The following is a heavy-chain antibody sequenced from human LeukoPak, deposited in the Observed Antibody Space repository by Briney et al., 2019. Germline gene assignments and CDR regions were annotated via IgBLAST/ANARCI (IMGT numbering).Heavy chain of an antibody. CDR1: GGSISSSSYY. Sequence: SETLSLTCTVSGGSISSSSYYWGWIRQPPGKGLEWIGSIYYSGSTYYNPSLKSRVTISVDTSKNQFSLKLSSVTAADTAVYYCARLWDDSGNWGQGTLVTVSS. V-gene: IGHV4-39*01. D-gene: IGHD3-22*01. CDR2: IYYSGST. CDR3: ARLWDDSGN. J-gene: IGHJ4*02.